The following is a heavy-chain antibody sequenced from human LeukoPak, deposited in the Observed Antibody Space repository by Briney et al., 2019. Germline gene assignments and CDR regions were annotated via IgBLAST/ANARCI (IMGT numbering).Heavy chain of an antibody. J-gene: IGHJ4*02. V-gene: IGHV3-23*01. CDR1: GLTSSSHA. CDR2: MGGSRKNT. D-gene: IGHD3-10*01. Sequence: PGGSLRLSCAASGLTSSSHAMGWVRQAPGKGREWVLSMGGSRKNTFYADAVKGRFTISRDNSKDTLYLQMNSLRAENTAVYYCAKDLETINPTMDWGQGTLVTVSS. CDR3: AKDLETINPTMD.